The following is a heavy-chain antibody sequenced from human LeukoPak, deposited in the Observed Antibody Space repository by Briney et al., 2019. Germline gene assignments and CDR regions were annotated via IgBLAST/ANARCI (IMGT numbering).Heavy chain of an antibody. CDR2: ICTSGST. J-gene: IGHJ4*02. V-gene: IGHV4-4*07. CDR1: GASISSYY. D-gene: IGHD2-2*01. Sequence: SETLSLTCTVSGASISSYYWTWIRQPAGKGLEWIGRICTSGSTNYNPSLKSRVAMSVDTSKDQFSLKLSSVTAADTAVYYCARLSADSSSSRGFDYWGQGTLVTVSS. CDR3: ARLSADSSSSRGFDY.